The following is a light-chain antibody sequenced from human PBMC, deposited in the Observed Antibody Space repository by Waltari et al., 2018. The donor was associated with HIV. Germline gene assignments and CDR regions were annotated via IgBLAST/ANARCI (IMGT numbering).Light chain of an antibody. CDR3: QQTYNAPRT. CDR2: SVS. CDR1: QAISNF. V-gene: IGKV1-39*01. J-gene: IGKJ1*01. Sequence: DIQMTQTPSSLSASIGASCTISCRASQAISNFLNWYQQKPGEAPKLLITSVSTLQSGVSWRFSGSGSETSFSLTIDDVERHDAATYFCQQTYNAPRTFG.